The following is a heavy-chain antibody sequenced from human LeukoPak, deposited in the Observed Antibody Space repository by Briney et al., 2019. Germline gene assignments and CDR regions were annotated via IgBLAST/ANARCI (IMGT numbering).Heavy chain of an antibody. J-gene: IGHJ4*02. CDR3: AGGIRPDGGDF. CDR1: GGSLNINY. CDR2: VYYSEST. V-gene: IGHV4-59*01. Sequence: SETLSPTCTVSGGSLNINYGSWIRQPPGKGLEWIGYVYYSESTNYNPSLKSRVTISLDPSKTQFSLPLTPVTARDTAVYFSAGGIRPDGGDFWGQGTLVIVSS.